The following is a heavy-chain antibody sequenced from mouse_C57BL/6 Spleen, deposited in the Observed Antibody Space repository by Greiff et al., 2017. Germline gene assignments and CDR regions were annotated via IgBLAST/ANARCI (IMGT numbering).Heavy chain of an antibody. CDR1: GYTFTDYN. CDR2: INPNNGGT. CDR3: ARVGIYYGILGYAMDY. Sequence: DVKLQESGPELVKPGASVKMSCKASGYTFTDYNMHWVKQSHGKSLEWIGYINPNNGGTSYNQKFKGKATLTVNKSSSTAYMELRSLTSEDSAVYYCARVGIYYGILGYAMDYWGQGTSVTVSS. V-gene: IGHV1-22*01. D-gene: IGHD2-1*01. J-gene: IGHJ4*01.